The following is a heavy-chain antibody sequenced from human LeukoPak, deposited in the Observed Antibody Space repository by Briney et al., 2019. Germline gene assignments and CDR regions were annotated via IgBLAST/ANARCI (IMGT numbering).Heavy chain of an antibody. V-gene: IGHV3-33*01. D-gene: IGHD4-17*01. J-gene: IGHJ4*02. CDR2: IWYDGNNE. CDR3: AREVLSSGDHFDY. CDR1: GFTFSNYG. Sequence: PGRSQRLSCAASGFTFSNYGMHWVRQAPGKGLEWVAVIWYDGNNEYYADSLKGRFTISRDNSKNTLYLQMNSLRAEDTAVYYCAREVLSSGDHFDYWGQGTLV.